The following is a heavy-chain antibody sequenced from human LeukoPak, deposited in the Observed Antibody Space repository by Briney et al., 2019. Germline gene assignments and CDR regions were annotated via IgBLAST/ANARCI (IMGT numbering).Heavy chain of an antibody. Sequence: PGGSLRLSCAASGFTFSSYNMNWVRQAPGKGLEWVSSISSSSYIYYTDSVKGRFTISRDNAKNSLYLQMNSLRADDTAIYYCARVSLGAAAGTSRWGQGTLVTVSS. D-gene: IGHD6-13*01. J-gene: IGHJ4*02. CDR1: GFTFSSYN. CDR2: ISSSSYI. CDR3: ARVSLGAAAGTSR. V-gene: IGHV3-21*01.